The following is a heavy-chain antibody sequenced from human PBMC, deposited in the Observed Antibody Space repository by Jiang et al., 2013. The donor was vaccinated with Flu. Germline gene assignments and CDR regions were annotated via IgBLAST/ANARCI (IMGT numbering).Heavy chain of an antibody. CDR1: GYGFTSYW. J-gene: IGHJ6*04. V-gene: IGHV5-51*01. CDR3: ARLGGATYYDFWSGYLGRYYYYYGMDV. CDR2: IYPGDSDT. Sequence: GAEVKKPGESLKISCKGSGYGFTSYWIGWVRQMPGKGLEWMGIIYPGDSDTRYSPSFQGQVTISADKSISTAYLQWSSLKASDTAMYYCARLGGATYYDFWSGYLGRYYYYYGMDVWAKGPRSPSPQ. D-gene: IGHD3-3*01.